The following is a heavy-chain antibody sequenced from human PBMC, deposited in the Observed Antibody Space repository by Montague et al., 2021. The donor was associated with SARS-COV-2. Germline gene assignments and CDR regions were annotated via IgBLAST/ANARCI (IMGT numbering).Heavy chain of an antibody. CDR2: T. D-gene: IGHD3-3*01. V-gene: IGHV4-61*03. CDR3: ARYEAGSAAFDV. J-gene: IGHJ3*01. Sequence: TIYNPSLESRVTISVDTSSNVFSLKLRSVIAADTAIYYCARYEAGSAAFDVWGQGTWVTVS.